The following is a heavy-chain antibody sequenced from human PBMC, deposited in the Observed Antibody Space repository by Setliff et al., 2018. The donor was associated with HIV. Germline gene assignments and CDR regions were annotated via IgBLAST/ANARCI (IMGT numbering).Heavy chain of an antibody. CDR3: VRDGSSSGSFYPEYFQY. J-gene: IGHJ1*01. CDR1: GFTVSSTY. D-gene: IGHD1-26*01. V-gene: IGHV3-21*01. CDR2: ISSNSSYI. Sequence: GGSLRLSCTASGFTVSSTYMNWVRQAPGKGLEWVSSISSNSSYIYYADSVKGRFTISRDNAKNSLYLQMHSLRAEDTAVYYCVRDGSSSGSFYPEYFQYWGQGTLVTVSS.